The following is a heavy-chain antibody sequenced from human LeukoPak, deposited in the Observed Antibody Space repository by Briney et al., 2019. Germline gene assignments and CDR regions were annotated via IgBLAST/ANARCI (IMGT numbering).Heavy chain of an antibody. J-gene: IGHJ4*02. Sequence: SETLSLTCAVSGYSISSGYYWGWIRQPPGQGLEWIGTFRHPGTTYYNPSLSSRVTISVDTSKNQFSLRLNSVTAADTAVYFCARDPGYTANWNYFDYWGQGALVTVSS. V-gene: IGHV4-38-2*02. D-gene: IGHD1-20*01. CDR2: FRHPGTT. CDR1: GYSISSGYY. CDR3: ARDPGYTANWNYFDY.